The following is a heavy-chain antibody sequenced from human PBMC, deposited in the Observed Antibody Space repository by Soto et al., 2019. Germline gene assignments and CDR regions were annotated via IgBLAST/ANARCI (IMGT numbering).Heavy chain of an antibody. V-gene: IGHV4-34*01. CDR2: INHSGST. J-gene: IGHJ4*02. CDR1: GGSFSGYY. D-gene: IGHD3-3*01. CDR3: ARMTRLRFLEWSIFRYYFDY. Sequence: SETLSLTCAVYGGSFSGYYWSWIRQPPGKGLEWIGEINHSGSTNYNPSLKSRVTISVDTSKNQFSLKLSSVTAADTAVYYCARMTRLRFLEWSIFRYYFDYWGQGTLVTVSS.